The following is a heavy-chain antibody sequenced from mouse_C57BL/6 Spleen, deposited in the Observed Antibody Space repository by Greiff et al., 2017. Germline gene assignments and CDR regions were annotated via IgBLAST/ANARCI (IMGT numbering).Heavy chain of an antibody. Sequence: QVQLQQPGAELVMPGASVKLSCKASGYTFTSYWMHWVKQRPGQGLEWIGEIDPSDSYTNYNQKFKGKSTLTVDKSSSTAYMQLSSLTSEDSAVYYCARERLGFDYWGQGTTLTVSS. CDR3: ARERLGFDY. CDR2: IDPSDSYT. V-gene: IGHV1-69*01. J-gene: IGHJ2*01. D-gene: IGHD3-2*02. CDR1: GYTFTSYW.